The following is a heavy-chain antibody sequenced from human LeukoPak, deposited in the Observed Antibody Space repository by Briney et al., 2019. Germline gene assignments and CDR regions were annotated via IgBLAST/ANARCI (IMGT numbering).Heavy chain of an antibody. J-gene: IGHJ1*01. CDR3: ARVRRRYTEYFQH. CDR1: GGSFSGYY. Sequence: PSXTLSLTCAVYGGSFSGYYWSWIRQPPGKGLEWIGEINHSGSTNYNPSLKSRVTISVATSKNQFSLKLSSVTAADTAVYYCARVRRRYTEYFQHWGQGTLVTVSS. D-gene: IGHD1-1*01. CDR2: INHSGST. V-gene: IGHV4-34*01.